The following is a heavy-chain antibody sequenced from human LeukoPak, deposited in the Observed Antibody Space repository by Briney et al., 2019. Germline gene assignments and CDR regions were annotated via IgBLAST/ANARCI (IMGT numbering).Heavy chain of an antibody. Sequence: SETLSLTCAVYGGSFSGYYWSWIRQPPGKGLEWIGEINHSGSTNYNPSLKSRVTISVDTSKNQFSLKLSSVTAADTAVYYCGTGVDYWGQGTLVTVSS. CDR2: INHSGST. CDR1: GGSFSGYY. CDR3: GTGVDY. J-gene: IGHJ4*02. D-gene: IGHD1-1*01. V-gene: IGHV4-34*01.